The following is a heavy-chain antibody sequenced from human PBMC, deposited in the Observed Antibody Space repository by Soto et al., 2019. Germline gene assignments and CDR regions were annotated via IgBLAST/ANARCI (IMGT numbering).Heavy chain of an antibody. CDR1: GFTFSSAW. D-gene: IGHD1-26*01. CDR2: IKSKADGTTT. Sequence: EVQLVESGGGLVKPGGSLRLSCAASGFTFSSAWMTWVRQAPGKGLEWVGHIKSKADGTTTNYAAPVKGRFTISRDDSENTLFLQMNSLKTEDTAVYYCAADVPGGGYPLDSWGQGALVTVSS. CDR3: AADVPGGGYPLDS. J-gene: IGHJ4*02. V-gene: IGHV3-15*01.